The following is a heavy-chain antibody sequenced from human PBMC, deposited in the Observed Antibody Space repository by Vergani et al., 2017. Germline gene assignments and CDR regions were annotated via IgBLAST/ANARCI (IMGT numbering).Heavy chain of an antibody. CDR3: ARGRVVPAAITVTSQDTDY. J-gene: IGHJ4*02. CDR2: IYSGGST. V-gene: IGHV3-53*01. D-gene: IGHD2-2*02. Sequence: EVQLVESGGGLIQPGGSLRLSCAASGFTVSSNYMSWVRQAPGKGLEWVSVIYSGGSTYYADSVKGRFTISRDNSKNTLYLQMNSLRAEDTAVYYCARGRVVPAAITVTSQDTDYWGQGTLVTVSS. CDR1: GFTVSSNY.